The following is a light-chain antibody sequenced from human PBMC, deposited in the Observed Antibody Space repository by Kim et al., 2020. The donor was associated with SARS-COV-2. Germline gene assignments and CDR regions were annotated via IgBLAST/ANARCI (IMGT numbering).Light chain of an antibody. CDR1: SSNIGSNT. J-gene: IGLJ2*01. CDR2: NKS. CDR3: ASWDDALEGPV. Sequence: QPVLTQPPSASGTPGPRVTISCSGSSSNIGSNTVNWYQQVPGTAPKLLIFNKSRRPSGVPDRFSGSKSDTSASLVISGLQSEDEADYYCASWDDALEGPVFGGGTQLTVL. V-gene: IGLV1-44*01.